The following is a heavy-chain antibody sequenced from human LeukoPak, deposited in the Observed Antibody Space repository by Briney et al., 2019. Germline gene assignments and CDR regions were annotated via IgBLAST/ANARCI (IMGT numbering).Heavy chain of an antibody. CDR2: IYYSGST. CDR3: ARDRLWFGE. J-gene: IGHJ4*02. V-gene: IGHV4-39*07. Sequence: SETLSLTCTVSGGSISSSSYYWGWIRQPPGKGLEWIGSIYYSGSTYYNPSLKSRVTISVDRSKNQFSLKLSSVTAADTAVYYCARDRLWFGEWGQGTLVTVSS. D-gene: IGHD3-10*01. CDR1: GGSISSSSYY.